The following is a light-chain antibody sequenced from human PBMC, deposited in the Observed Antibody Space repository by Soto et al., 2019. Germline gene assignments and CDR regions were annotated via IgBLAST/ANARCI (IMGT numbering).Light chain of an antibody. CDR3: HKYDTAPLT. CDR1: QGISNY. V-gene: IGKV1-27*01. CDR2: EAF. Sequence: DIQMTQSPSSLSACVGDRVTITCRAGQGISNYLAWYHQRPGKVPKLLIYEAFTLLSGVAPRFSGSVSGTDFTLIISSLQPEDVATYYCHKYDTAPLTFGGWTKVEIK. J-gene: IGKJ4*01.